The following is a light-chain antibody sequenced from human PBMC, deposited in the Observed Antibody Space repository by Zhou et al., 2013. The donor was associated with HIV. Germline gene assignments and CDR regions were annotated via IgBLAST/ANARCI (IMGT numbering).Light chain of an antibody. CDR3: QQLXSYPWT. V-gene: IGKV1-9*01. Sequence: DIQLTQSPSFLSASVGDRVTITCRASQGISSSLAWYQQKPGKAPKLLISSAYTLQSGVPSKFSGSGSGTEFTLTISSLQPEEIATYYCQQLXSYPWTFGQGTKVEIK. J-gene: IGKJ1*01. CDR1: QGISSS. CDR2: SAY.